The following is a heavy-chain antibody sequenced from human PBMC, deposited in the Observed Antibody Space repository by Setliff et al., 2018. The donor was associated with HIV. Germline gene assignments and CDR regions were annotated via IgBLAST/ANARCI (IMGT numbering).Heavy chain of an antibody. CDR1: GYTFSNYD. CDR3: ARVINAYCTSGACYGY. Sequence: ASVKVSCKASGYTFSNYDINWVRQATGQGLEWMGWMNPNSGNTGYAQQFQGRVTMTRNTSINTAYLDLSGLRSEDTAIYYCARVINAYCTSGACYGYWGQGTLVTVSS. V-gene: IGHV1-8*02. J-gene: IGHJ4*02. D-gene: IGHD2-8*01. CDR2: MNPNSGNT.